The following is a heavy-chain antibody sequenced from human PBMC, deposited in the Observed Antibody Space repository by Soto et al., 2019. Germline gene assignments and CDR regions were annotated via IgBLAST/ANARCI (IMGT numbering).Heavy chain of an antibody. CDR1: GFPFCCFS. D-gene: IGHD2-2*01. CDR2: IGTDGNT. J-gene: IGHJ4*01. CDR3: VRKYPGTRPFDY. Sequence: PGGAPRLSLAGSGFPFCCFSMNWVRQAPGKGLAWVSAIGTDGNTYYANSVKGRFTISRDNSRTTLYLQMNSLRVEDTALYYCVRKYPGTRPFDYWGQGTLVTVS. V-gene: IGHV3-23*01.